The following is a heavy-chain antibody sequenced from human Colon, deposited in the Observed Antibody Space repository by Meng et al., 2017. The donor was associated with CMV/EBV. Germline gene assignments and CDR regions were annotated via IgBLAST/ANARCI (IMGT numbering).Heavy chain of an antibody. V-gene: IGHV3-21*01. CDR2: ISSSSSYI. D-gene: IGHD6-19*01. Sequence: GESLKISCAASGFTFSGCGMHWVRQAPGKGLEWVSSISSSSSYIYYADSVKGRFTISRDNAKNSLYLQMNSLRAEDTAVYYCARGPGTYSSGWPPGPWGQGTLVTVSS. CDR1: GFTFSGCG. CDR3: ARGPGTYSSGWPPGP. J-gene: IGHJ5*02.